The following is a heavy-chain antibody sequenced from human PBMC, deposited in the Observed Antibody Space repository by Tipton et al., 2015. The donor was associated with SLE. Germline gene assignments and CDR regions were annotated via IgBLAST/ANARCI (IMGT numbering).Heavy chain of an antibody. J-gene: IGHJ6*02. CDR2: ISSDGSNK. V-gene: IGHV3-48*03. CDR1: GFTFSSYE. D-gene: IGHD2-15*01. CDR3: AREVVERQRFYYYFGRDV. Sequence: SLRLSCAVSGFTFSSYEMNWVRQVPGKGLEWVSYISSDGSNKYYADSVKGRFIISRDNAKNSLYLQMNSLRVEDTASYYCAREVVERQRFYYYFGRDVWGQGPTVSFCS.